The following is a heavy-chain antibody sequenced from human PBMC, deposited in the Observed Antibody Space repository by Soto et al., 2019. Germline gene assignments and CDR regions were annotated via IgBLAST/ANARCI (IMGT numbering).Heavy chain of an antibody. CDR2: IIPIFGTA. D-gene: IGHD2-15*01. CDR1: GGTFSSYA. CDR3: ALPGIGYCSAGSCYSNWFDS. J-gene: IGHJ5*01. Sequence: QVQLVQSGAEVKKPGSSVKVSCKASGGTFSSYAISWVRQAPGQGLEWMGGIIPIFGTANYAQKFQGRVTITADESTSTAYMELSSLRSEDTAVYYCALPGIGYCSAGSCYSNWFDSWGQGTLVTVSS. V-gene: IGHV1-69*01.